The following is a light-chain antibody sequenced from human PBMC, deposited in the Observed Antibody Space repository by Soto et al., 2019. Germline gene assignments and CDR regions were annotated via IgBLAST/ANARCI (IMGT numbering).Light chain of an antibody. Sequence: DIQMTQSPSTLSASIGDRVTITCRASQTINNWLAWYQQKPGKAPNLLVYHASNLETGVPSRLSGSAFGTEFTLTISSLQPDDFATYYCQHSNSYPWTFGQGTKVEIK. CDR3: QHSNSYPWT. J-gene: IGKJ1*01. CDR1: QTINNW. V-gene: IGKV1-5*01. CDR2: HAS.